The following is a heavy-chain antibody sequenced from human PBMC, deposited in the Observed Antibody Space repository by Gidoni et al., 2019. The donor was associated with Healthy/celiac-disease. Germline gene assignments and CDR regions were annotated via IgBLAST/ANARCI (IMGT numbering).Heavy chain of an antibody. CDR2: ISSSGSTI. D-gene: IGHD5-18*01. CDR1: GFPFSSYE. Sequence: EVQLVESGGGLVQPGGSLRLSCAASGFPFSSYEMNWVRQAPGKGLEWVSYISSSGSTIYYADSVKGRFTISRDNAKNSLYLQMNSLRAEDTAVYYCARDLAYRDTANDYWGQGTLVTVSS. J-gene: IGHJ4*02. V-gene: IGHV3-48*03. CDR3: ARDLAYRDTANDY.